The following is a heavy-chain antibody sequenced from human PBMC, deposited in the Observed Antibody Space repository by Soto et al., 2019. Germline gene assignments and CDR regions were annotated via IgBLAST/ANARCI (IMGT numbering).Heavy chain of an antibody. V-gene: IGHV1-69*01. CDR1: GGSLNNYA. J-gene: IGHJ4*02. CDR2: IIPAFGTP. Sequence: QVQLVQSGAEVKKPGASVKVSCAASGGSLNNYAVSWVRRTPGQGFEWLGEIIPAFGTPNYAEKFQDRVTITAYLLTNTVFMELSSLRSEDTAEYYCAEEGFRRCALDDWGQGSLVTVSS. D-gene: IGHD6-6*01. CDR3: AEEGFRRCALDD.